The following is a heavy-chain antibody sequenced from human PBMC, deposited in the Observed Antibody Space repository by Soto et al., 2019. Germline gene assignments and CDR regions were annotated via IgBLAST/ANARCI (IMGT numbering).Heavy chain of an antibody. CDR1: GFTFSSYG. CDR2: ISYDGSNK. Sequence: GSLRLSCAASGFTFSSYGMHWVRQAPGKGLEWVAVISYDGSNKYYADSVKGRFTISRDNSKNTLYLQMNSLRAEDTAVYYCAKTGYCSGGSCYSRRTEYYYYGMDVWGQGTTVTVSS. J-gene: IGHJ6*02. CDR3: AKTGYCSGGSCYSRRTEYYYYGMDV. D-gene: IGHD2-15*01. V-gene: IGHV3-30*18.